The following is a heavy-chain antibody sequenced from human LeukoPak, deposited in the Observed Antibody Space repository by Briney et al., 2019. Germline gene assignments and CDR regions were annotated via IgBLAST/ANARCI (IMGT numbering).Heavy chain of an antibody. CDR1: GFTFDDYA. CDR2: ISWNSGSI. D-gene: IGHD2-2*01. CDR3: AKDHCSSTSCSFDY. V-gene: IGHV3-9*03. J-gene: IGHJ4*02. Sequence: GRSLRLSCAASGFTFDDYAMHWVRQAPGKGLEWVSGISWNSGSIGYAGSVKGRFTISRDNAKNSLYLQMNSLRAEDMALYYCAKDHCSSTSCSFDYWGQGTLVTVSS.